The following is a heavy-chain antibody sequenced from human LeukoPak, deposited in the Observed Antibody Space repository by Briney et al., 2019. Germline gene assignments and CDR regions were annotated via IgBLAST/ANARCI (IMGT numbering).Heavy chain of an antibody. Sequence: PGGSLRLSCAASGFSFSDYSMNWVRQAPGKGLEWVSLITSGSSYIYYADSVRGRFTISRDNAKTSLYLQMNSLRAEDTAVYYCARDQGGYNAFDIWGQGTMVTVSS. CDR1: GFSFSDYS. V-gene: IGHV3-21*01. CDR2: ITSGSSYI. D-gene: IGHD5-12*01. CDR3: ARDQGGYNAFDI. J-gene: IGHJ3*02.